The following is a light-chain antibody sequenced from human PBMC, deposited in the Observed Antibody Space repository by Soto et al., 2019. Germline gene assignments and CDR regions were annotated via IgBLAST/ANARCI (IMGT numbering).Light chain of an antibody. Sequence: EKVLTQSPVTLSVSLGERATLSCRASQSITTNLAWYQQKPGQAPRLLIFGASNRATGIPARFSGGGSGTEFSLTISSLQSEDSAIYYCQQYNDWPPLTFGGGTKVEI. CDR3: QQYNDWPPLT. CDR1: QSITTN. J-gene: IGKJ4*01. V-gene: IGKV3-15*01. CDR2: GAS.